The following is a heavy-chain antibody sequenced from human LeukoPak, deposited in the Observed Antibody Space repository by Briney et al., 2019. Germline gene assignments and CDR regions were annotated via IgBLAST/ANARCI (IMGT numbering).Heavy chain of an antibody. V-gene: IGHV3-48*01. D-gene: IGHD4-23*01. Sequence: GGSLRLSCVASGFSFTTHNMKWVRQAPGKGVEWVSFVSSSGSHTLYGDSVKGRFTISRYNAKNSVFLQMNSLRVEDTAIYYCARGTKDYDGFDYWGQGTLVTVS. J-gene: IGHJ4*02. CDR3: ARGTKDYDGFDY. CDR2: VSSSGSHT. CDR1: GFSFTTHN.